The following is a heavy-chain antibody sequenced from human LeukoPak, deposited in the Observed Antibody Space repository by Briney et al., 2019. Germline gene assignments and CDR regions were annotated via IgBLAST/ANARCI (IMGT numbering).Heavy chain of an antibody. V-gene: IGHV3-23*01. CDR2: ISGSGVST. CDR3: AKDERNWNYNLASQTYD. Sequence: GGSLRLSCAASGFTFSSYWMSWVRQAPGKGLEWVSAISGSGVSTYYADSVKGRFTVSRDNSKNTLYLQMSSLRAEDTAVYYCAKDERNWNYNLASQTYDWGQGTLVTVSS. J-gene: IGHJ4*02. CDR1: GFTFSSYW. D-gene: IGHD1-7*01.